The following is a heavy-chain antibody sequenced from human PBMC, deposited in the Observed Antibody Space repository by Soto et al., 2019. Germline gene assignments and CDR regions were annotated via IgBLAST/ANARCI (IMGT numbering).Heavy chain of an antibody. D-gene: IGHD1-26*01. CDR1: GDSVSSGAYY. V-gene: IGHV4-61*08. J-gene: IGHJ5*01. CDR3: ARVKRSTSLLDS. Sequence: PSETLSLTCSVSGDSVSSGAYYWSWIRQPPGKGLEWIGYVYYSGSTSYNPSLETGVTISVDTSKNQFSLKLTSVTPADTAIYYCARVKRSTSLLDSSAQGSLVIGSS. CDR2: VYYSGST.